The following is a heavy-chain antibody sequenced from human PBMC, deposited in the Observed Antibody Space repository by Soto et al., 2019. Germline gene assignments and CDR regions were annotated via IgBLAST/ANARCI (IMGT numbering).Heavy chain of an antibody. CDR1: SGSISTANW. Sequence: QVPLQESGPRLVRPSGTLSLTYTVSSGSISTANWWSWVRQPPGRGLEWIGEIYHSGDTNYNLSLKSRVTLSVDKSKNQFSLRLTSVTAADTAMYYCARRGGGVVLAATTPFDYWGQGNLVTVSP. CDR3: ARRGGGVVLAATTPFDY. CDR2: IYHSGDT. D-gene: IGHD2-15*01. V-gene: IGHV4-4*02. J-gene: IGHJ4*02.